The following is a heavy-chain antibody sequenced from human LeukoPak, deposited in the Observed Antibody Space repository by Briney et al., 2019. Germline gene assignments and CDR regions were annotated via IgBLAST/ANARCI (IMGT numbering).Heavy chain of an antibody. CDR1: GYTFTSNY. D-gene: IGHD2/OR15-2a*01. V-gene: IGHV1-69*13. CDR2: IIPIFGTA. Sequence: SVSVSCRASGYTFTSNYIHWVRQAPGQGLEWMGGIIPIFGTANYAQKFQGRVTITADESTSTAYMELSSLRSGDTAVYYCARDHGSTHPFDYWGQGTLVTVSS. J-gene: IGHJ4*02. CDR3: ARDHGSTHPFDY.